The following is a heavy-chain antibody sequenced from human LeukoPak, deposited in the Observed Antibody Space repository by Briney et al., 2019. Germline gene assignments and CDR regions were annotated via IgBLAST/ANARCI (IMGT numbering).Heavy chain of an antibody. CDR1: GFTFSSYA. Sequence: GRSLRLSCAASGFTFSSYAMSWVRQAPGKGLEWVSSISGSGDYTYFADSIKGRFTISRDNSKNTLYLQMNSLRAEDTAVYYCSQDSGYVNFDYWGQGTQVTVSS. D-gene: IGHD5-12*01. CDR2: ISGSGDYT. J-gene: IGHJ4*02. CDR3: SQDSGYVNFDY. V-gene: IGHV3-23*01.